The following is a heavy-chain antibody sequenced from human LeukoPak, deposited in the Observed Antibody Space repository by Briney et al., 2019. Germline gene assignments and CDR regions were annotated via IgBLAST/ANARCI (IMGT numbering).Heavy chain of an antibody. V-gene: IGHV1-18*01. CDR3: ARVSSWYFYWFDP. CDR1: GGTFSSYA. CDR2: TSAYNGNT. D-gene: IGHD6-13*01. Sequence: ASVKVSCKASGGTFSSYAISWVRQAPGQGLEWMGWTSAYNGNTNYAQKLQGRVTMTTDTSTSTAYMELRSLRSDDTAVYYCARVSSWYFYWFDPWGQGTLVTVSS. J-gene: IGHJ5*02.